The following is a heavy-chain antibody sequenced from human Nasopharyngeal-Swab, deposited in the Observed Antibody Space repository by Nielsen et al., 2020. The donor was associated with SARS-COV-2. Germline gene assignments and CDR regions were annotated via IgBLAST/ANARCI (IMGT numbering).Heavy chain of an antibody. CDR1: GFTFSSYA. J-gene: IGHJ4*02. D-gene: IGHD2-15*01. CDR2: ISGSGGST. V-gene: IGHV3-23*01. Sequence: GESLKISCAASGFTFSSYAMSWVRQAPGKGLEWVSAISGSGGSTYYADSVKGRFTISRDNSKNTLYLQMNSLRAEDTAVYYCAKICGGSGGSRSLDYWGQGTLVTVSS. CDR3: AKICGGSGGSRSLDY.